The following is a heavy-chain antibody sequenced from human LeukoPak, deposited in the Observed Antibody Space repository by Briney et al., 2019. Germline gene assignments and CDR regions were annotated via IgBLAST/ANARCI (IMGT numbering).Heavy chain of an antibody. V-gene: IGHV1-69*13. CDR2: IIPIFGTA. CDR1: GYTFTSYA. Sequence: GASVKVSCKASGYTFTSYAISWVRQAPGQGLEWMGGIIPIFGTANYAQKFQGRVTITADESTSTAYMELGSLRSEDTAVYYCARGYYDSSGYWVPERNYYYYYGMDVWGQGTTVTVSS. J-gene: IGHJ6*02. CDR3: ARGYYDSSGYWVPERNYYYYYGMDV. D-gene: IGHD3-22*01.